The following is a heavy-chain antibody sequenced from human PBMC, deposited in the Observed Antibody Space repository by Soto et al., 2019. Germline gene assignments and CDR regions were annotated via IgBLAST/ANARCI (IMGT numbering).Heavy chain of an antibody. V-gene: IGHV3-23*01. Sequence: GGSLRLSCAASGFTFSSYARSWVRQAPGKGLEWVSAICGSGGSTYYADSVKGRITISRDNSKNTLYLQMNSLRAEDTAVYYCTIDSLDSPLNWFDPWGQVTLVAVAS. CDR1: GFTFSSYA. J-gene: IGHJ5*02. CDR2: ICGSGGST. CDR3: TIDSLDSPLNWFDP. D-gene: IGHD2-15*01.